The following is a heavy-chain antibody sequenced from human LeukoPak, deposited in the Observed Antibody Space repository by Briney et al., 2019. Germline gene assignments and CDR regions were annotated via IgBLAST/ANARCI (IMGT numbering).Heavy chain of an antibody. Sequence: PSQTLSLTCTVSGGSISSGDYYWSWIRQPPGKGLEWIGYIYYSGSTYYNPSLKSRVTISVDTSKNQFPLKLSSVTAADTAVYYCAREEPELETYYYYYMDVWGKGTTVTVSS. D-gene: IGHD1-1*01. CDR2: IYYSGST. J-gene: IGHJ6*03. CDR3: AREEPELETYYYYYMDV. V-gene: IGHV4-30-4*08. CDR1: GGSISSGDYY.